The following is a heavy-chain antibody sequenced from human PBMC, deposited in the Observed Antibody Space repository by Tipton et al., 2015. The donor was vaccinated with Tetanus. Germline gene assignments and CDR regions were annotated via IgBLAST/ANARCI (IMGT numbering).Heavy chain of an antibody. V-gene: IGHV5-51*01. Sequence: VQLVQSGAEVKKPGESLKISCKASGYSFSNSNFWIGWVRQMPGKGLEWMGIIYPGDSNIRYSPSFQGQVTISADRSISTAYLQWSSLKASDTAMYYCARRRTTTALSYYFDSWGQGTLVTVSS. CDR1: GYSFSNSNFW. CDR3: ARRRTTTALSYYFDS. CDR2: IYPGDSNI. D-gene: IGHD4-17*01. J-gene: IGHJ4*02.